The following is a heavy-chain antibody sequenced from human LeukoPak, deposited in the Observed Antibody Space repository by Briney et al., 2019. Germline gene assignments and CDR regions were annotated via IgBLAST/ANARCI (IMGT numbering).Heavy chain of an antibody. V-gene: IGHV4-4*07. CDR2: IYASGTT. D-gene: IGHD6-13*01. CDR1: GDSISNYY. CDR3: AREAAAGTFYFDY. Sequence: SETLSLTCIFSGDSISNYYWSWLRQPAGKGLAGIGRIYASGTTNYNPSLKSRVTVSVVTSQNQFPLKLTSVTAADTAVYYCAREAAAGTFYFDYWGQGTLVTVSS. J-gene: IGHJ4*02.